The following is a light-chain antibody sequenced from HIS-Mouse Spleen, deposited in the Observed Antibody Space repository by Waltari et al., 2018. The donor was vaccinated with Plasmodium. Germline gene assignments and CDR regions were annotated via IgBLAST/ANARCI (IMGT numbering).Light chain of an antibody. CDR2: DVS. V-gene: IGLV2-11*01. CDR1: SSDVGGSNY. J-gene: IGLJ3*02. CDR3: CSYAGSYTWV. Sequence: QSALTQPRSVSGSPGQSVTIPCTGTSSDVGGSNYVPWYQQHPGKAPKLMIYDVSKRPSGVPDRFSGSKSGNTASLTISGLLAEDEADYYCCSYAGSYTWVFGGGTKLTVL.